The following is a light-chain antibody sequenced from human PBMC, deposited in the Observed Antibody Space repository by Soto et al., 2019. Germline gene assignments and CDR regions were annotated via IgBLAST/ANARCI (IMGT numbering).Light chain of an antibody. V-gene: IGLV2-14*01. CDR2: DVS. Sequence: QSALTQPASVSGSPGQSITISCTGTSSDVGGYNYVSWYQQHPGKAPKLMIYDVSNRPSGFSNRFSGSKSGNTASLTISGLQAEDEADYYCSSYTSISTLVVFGGGTKLTVL. CDR1: SSDVGGYNY. J-gene: IGLJ2*01. CDR3: SSYTSISTLVV.